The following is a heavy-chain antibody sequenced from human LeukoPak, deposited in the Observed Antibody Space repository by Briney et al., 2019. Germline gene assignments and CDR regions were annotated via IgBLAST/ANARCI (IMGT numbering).Heavy chain of an antibody. CDR3: ARVLDLSKRGLDAFDI. CDR2: VYYSGST. V-gene: IGHV4-59*01. J-gene: IGHJ3*02. Sequence: SETLSLTCTVSGGSISSYFWSWIRQPPGKGLEWIGYVYYSGSTNYNPSLKSRVTISVDTSTKQFSLKLSSATDADADVYYCARVLDLSKRGLDAFDIWGQGTMVTVSS. CDR1: GGSISSYF. D-gene: IGHD3-16*01.